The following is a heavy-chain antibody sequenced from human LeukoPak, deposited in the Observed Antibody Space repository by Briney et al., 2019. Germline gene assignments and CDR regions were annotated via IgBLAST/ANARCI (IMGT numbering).Heavy chain of an antibody. D-gene: IGHD5-24*01. J-gene: IGHJ5*02. CDR2: ISASGGST. V-gene: IGHV3-23*01. CDR1: GFTFSSYA. Sequence: GGSLRLSCAASGFTFSSYAMSWVRQAPGKGLEWVSAISASGGSTHYADSVKGRFTISRDNSKNTLFLQMNSLKAEDTAVYYCAKADGSWTYDPWGQGTLVTVSS. CDR3: AKADGSWTYDP.